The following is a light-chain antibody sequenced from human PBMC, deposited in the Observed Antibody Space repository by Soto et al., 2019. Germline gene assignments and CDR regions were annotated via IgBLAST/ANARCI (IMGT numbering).Light chain of an antibody. Sequence: QSVLTQPPSVSAAPGQKVTISCSGSSSNIGNNFVSWYQQLPGTAPKLLIYDNHKRPSGIPDRFSGSKSGTSATLGITGLQTGDEADYYCGTWDSSLSTGVFGGGTKGPS. J-gene: IGLJ3*02. CDR2: DNH. V-gene: IGLV1-51*01. CDR3: GTWDSSLSTGV. CDR1: SSNIGNNF.